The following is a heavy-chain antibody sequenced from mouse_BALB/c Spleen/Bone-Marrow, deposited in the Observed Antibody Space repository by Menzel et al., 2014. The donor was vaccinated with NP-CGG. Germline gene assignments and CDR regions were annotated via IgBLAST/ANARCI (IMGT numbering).Heavy chain of an antibody. CDR2: ILPGSGST. CDR1: GYTFSSYW. Sequence: QVQLQQSGAELMKPGASVKISCKATGYTFSSYWIEWVKQRPGHGLEWIGEILPGSGSTNYNEKFKGKATFTADTSSNTAYMQLRSRPPEDSAVYDWARGGVRGGYWYFDVWGAGTTVTVSS. J-gene: IGHJ1*01. V-gene: IGHV1-9*01. CDR3: ARGGVRGGYWYFDV.